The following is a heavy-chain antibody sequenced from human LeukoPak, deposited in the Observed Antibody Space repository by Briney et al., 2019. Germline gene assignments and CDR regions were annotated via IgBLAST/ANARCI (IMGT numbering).Heavy chain of an antibody. CDR3: ARGPDYVWGSYRYTRGFDY. Sequence: PGRSLRLSCAASGFTFSAYGMNWVGQAPGKGLDWVAVIWFDGSNKYYADSLKGRFTISRDNSKNTLYLQMNSLRAEDTAVYYCARGPDYVWGSYRYTRGFDYWGQGTLVTVSS. CDR1: GFTFSAYG. CDR2: IWFDGSNK. J-gene: IGHJ4*02. D-gene: IGHD3-16*02. V-gene: IGHV3-33*01.